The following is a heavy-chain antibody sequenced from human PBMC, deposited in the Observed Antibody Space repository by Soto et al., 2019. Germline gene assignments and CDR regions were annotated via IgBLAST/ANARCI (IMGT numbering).Heavy chain of an antibody. J-gene: IGHJ4*02. Sequence: GGSLRLSCAASGSTFTRYSMNRVRQAPGKGLEWVSSISSTTNYIYYGDSMKGRFTISRDNAKNSLYLEMNSLRAEDTAVYYCARESEDLTSNFDYWGQGTLVTVSS. V-gene: IGHV3-21*06. CDR2: ISSTTNYI. CDR1: GSTFTRYS. CDR3: ARESEDLTSNFDY.